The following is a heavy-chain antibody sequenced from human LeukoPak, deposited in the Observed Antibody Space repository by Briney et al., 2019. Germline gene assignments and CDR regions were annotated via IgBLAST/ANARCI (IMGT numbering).Heavy chain of an antibody. V-gene: IGHV3-15*01. CDR2: IKSKTDGGTT. J-gene: IGHJ4*02. Sequence: GGSLRLSCAASGFTVTGNDMSWVRQAPGKGLEWVGRIKSKTDGGTTDYAAPVKGRFTTSRDDSKNTLYLQMNSLKTEDTAVYYCTTEGSYWDYWGQGTLVTVSS. CDR1: GFTVTGND. D-gene: IGHD1-26*01. CDR3: TTEGSYWDY.